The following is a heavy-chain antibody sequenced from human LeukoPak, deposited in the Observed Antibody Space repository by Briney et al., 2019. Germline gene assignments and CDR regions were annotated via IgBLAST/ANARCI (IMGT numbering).Heavy chain of an antibody. CDR1: GFTFRCFA. J-gene: IGHJ4*02. Sequence: GSLSLSCAASGFTFRCFAMHWVRQASGKGLEWVGRILCQSNNYATAYPASVRGRFTISRDDPKNTAYLQRNSLKTDDAAVYYCTILRGAGSFYGFDYWGQGTLVTVSS. CDR2: ILCQSNNYAT. V-gene: IGHV3-73*01. CDR3: TILRGAGSFYGFDY. D-gene: IGHD3-10*01.